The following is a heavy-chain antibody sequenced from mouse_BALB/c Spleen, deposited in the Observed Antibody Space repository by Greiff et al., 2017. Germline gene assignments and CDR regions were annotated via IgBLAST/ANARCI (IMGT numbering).Heavy chain of an antibody. V-gene: IGHV5-4*02. CDR2: ISDGGSYT. D-gene: IGHD2-4*01. J-gene: IGHJ4*01. Sequence: DVKLVESGGGLVKPGGSLKLSCAASGFTFSDYYMYWVRQTPEKRLEWVATISDGGSYTYYPDSVKGRFTISRDNAKNNLYLQMSSLKSEDTAMYYCARDRGGLRRDYAMDYWGQGTSVTVSS. CDR1: GFTFSDYY. CDR3: ARDRGGLRRDYAMDY.